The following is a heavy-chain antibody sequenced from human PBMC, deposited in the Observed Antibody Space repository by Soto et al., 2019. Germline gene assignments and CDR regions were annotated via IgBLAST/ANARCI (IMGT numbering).Heavy chain of an antibody. CDR3: VRQPGSVGGSYSPDY. Sequence: GGSLRLSCAASGFTFSSYWMHWVRQVPEKGLVWVSRINSDGSITNYADAVKGRFTISRDNVKNTLYLQMNSLRAEDTAVYYCVRQPGSVGGSYSPDYWGQGTLVTVYS. V-gene: IGHV3-74*01. D-gene: IGHD3-16*01. CDR2: INSDGSIT. J-gene: IGHJ4*02. CDR1: GFTFSSYW.